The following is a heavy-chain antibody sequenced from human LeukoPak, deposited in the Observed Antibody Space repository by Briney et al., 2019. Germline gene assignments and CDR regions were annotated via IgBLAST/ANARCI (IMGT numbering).Heavy chain of an antibody. CDR3: AKDISAVTLEYYFED. V-gene: IGHV3-9*01. CDR2: ISWNSGSI. D-gene: IGHD2-2*01. J-gene: IGHJ4*02. Sequence: GGSLRLSCAVSGLTFDDYAMSWVRQTPGKGLEWVSGISWNSGSISYADSVKGRFTISRDNAKNSLYLQMNSLRAEDTALYYCAKDISAVTLEYYFEDWGQGTLVTVSS. CDR1: GLTFDDYA.